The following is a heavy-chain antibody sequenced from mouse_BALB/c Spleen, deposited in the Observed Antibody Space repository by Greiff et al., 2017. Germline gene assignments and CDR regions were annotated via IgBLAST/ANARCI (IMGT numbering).Heavy chain of an antibody. D-gene: IGHD4-1*01. V-gene: IGHV5-6-5*01. CDR2: ISSGGST. Sequence: EVQRVESGGGLVKPGGSLKLSCAASGFTFSSYAMSWVRQTPEKRLEWVASISSGGSTYYPDSVKGRFTISRDNPKNTLFLQMTSLRSEDTAMYYCARILTGLDYWGQGTTLTVSS. CDR3: ARILTGLDY. CDR1: GFTFSSYA. J-gene: IGHJ2*01.